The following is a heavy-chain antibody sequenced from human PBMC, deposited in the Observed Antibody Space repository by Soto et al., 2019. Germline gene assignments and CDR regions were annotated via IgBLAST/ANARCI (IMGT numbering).Heavy chain of an antibody. Sequence: GESLKISCQASGYRFSNYWITWVRQMAGKGLEWMGTIDPNDFYSNSGPSFQDHVTISADRSINTAYLHWNSLKASDTAIYYCARRLSGPKEEYNAYYFYGLDVWGQGTTVTVSS. V-gene: IGHV5-10-1*01. D-gene: IGHD1-1*01. J-gene: IGHJ6*02. CDR1: GYRFSNYW. CDR2: IDPNDFYS. CDR3: ARRLSGPKEEYNAYYFYGLDV.